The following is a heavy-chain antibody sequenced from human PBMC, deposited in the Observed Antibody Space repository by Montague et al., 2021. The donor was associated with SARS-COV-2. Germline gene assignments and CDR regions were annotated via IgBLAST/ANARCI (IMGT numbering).Heavy chain of an antibody. CDR2: FFYNGAT. J-gene: IGHJ4*02. CDR1: GDSISSSTYD. D-gene: IGHD4-17*01. CDR3: ARCRLRNLCDY. V-gene: IGHV4-39*01. Sequence: SETLSLTCTVAGDSISSSTYDWGWVRQPPGKGLEWIGSFFYNGATQYNPSLKSRVTISVDTSKNQFSLKLNSVTAADTAVYYCARCRLRNLCDYWGQGTLVTASA.